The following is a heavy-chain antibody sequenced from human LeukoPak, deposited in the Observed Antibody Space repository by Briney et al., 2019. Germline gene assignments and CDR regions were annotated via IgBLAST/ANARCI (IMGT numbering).Heavy chain of an antibody. Sequence: PGGSLRLSCAASGFTFSDYYMTWIRQAPGKGLEWVSKISSSGSTIYYADSVKGRFTISRDNSKNTLYLQMNSLGAEDTAVYYCAKDRATMIGVIRTAPRGTFDYWGQGTLVTVSS. CDR3: AKDRATMIGVIRTAPRGTFDY. J-gene: IGHJ4*02. D-gene: IGHD3-22*01. CDR2: ISSSGSTI. CDR1: GFTFSDYY. V-gene: IGHV3-11*04.